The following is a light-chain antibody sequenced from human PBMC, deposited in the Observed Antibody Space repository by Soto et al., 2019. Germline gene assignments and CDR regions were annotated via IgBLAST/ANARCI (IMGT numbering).Light chain of an antibody. CDR2: AAS. CDR1: RGTGND. J-gene: IGKJ1*01. CDR3: LEPENCPRM. Sequence: DIQMTQSPSSLSASVGDTVTITCRASRGTGNDLGLYQQRPGKAPKRLAYAASTLQSGVPSRFSGRGSGTEFTLTIGSLQREDFTPAYFLEPENCPRMFGQGT. V-gene: IGKV1-17*01.